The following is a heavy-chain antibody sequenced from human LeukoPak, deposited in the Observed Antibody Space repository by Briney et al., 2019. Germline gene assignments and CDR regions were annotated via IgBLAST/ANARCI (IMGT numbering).Heavy chain of an antibody. Sequence: PGGSLRLSCAASGFTFSNYAMDWVRQAPGKGLEWVGRIKSKGGGGTVDHAAPVKGRFIISRDDSENTVFLQMNNLKTEDTAVYYCTTEPDSSGWYGDSWGQGTLVAVSS. J-gene: IGHJ5*01. CDR2: IKSKGGGGTV. CDR1: GFTFSNYA. D-gene: IGHD6-19*01. V-gene: IGHV3-15*01. CDR3: TTEPDSSGWYGDS.